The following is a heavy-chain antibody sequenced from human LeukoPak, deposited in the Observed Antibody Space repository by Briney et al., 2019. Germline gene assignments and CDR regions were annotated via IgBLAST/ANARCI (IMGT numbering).Heavy chain of an antibody. CDR2: ISSSSSTI. Sequence: GGSLRLSCAASGFTFSSYSMSWAHQAPGKGLEWVSYISSSSSTIYYADSVKGRFTISRDNAKNSLYLQMNSLRAEDTAVYYCARDKRSIAAAGPINWFDPWGQGTLVTVSS. D-gene: IGHD6-13*01. J-gene: IGHJ5*02. CDR1: GFTFSSYS. CDR3: ARDKRSIAAAGPINWFDP. V-gene: IGHV3-48*01.